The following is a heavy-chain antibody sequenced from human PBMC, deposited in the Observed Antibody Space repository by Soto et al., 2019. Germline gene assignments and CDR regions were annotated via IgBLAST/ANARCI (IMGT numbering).Heavy chain of an antibody. V-gene: IGHV4-59*01. J-gene: IGHJ6*02. CDR3: ARDLWGYCGTASYPLDA. Sequence: SVTLSLTCTVSGGSIRGYYWSWIRQPPGKGLEWIGYMYNTGSTVYNPSFKSRVTISVDTSKNQFSLKLNSVTAADTAVYYCARDLWGYCGTASYPLDAWGLETTVTVSS. CDR2: MYNTGST. D-gene: IGHD2-21*01. CDR1: GGSIRGYY.